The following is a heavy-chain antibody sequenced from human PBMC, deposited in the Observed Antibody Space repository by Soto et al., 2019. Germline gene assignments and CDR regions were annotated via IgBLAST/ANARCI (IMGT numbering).Heavy chain of an antibody. V-gene: IGHV1-69*06. CDR1: GGTFSNYA. J-gene: IGHJ4*02. D-gene: IGHD3-3*01. CDR3: AKDKGGYYSHFAS. Sequence: QLVQSGAEVKKPGSSVKVSCKTSGGTFSNYAISWVRQAPGQGLEWMGGIIPFFGTPNYAQNFQGRVTITADKSTSTAYMELSSLRPDDTAVYYWAKDKGGYYSHFASRGQGTLVTVSS. CDR2: IIPFFGTP.